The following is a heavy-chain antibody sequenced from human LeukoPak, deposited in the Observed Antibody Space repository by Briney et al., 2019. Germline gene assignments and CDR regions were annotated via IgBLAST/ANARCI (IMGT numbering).Heavy chain of an antibody. D-gene: IGHD1-26*01. CDR3: ARDIGGSYTAIDY. CDR2: ISSSSAHI. V-gene: IGHV3-21*01. J-gene: IGHJ4*02. CDR1: GFTFSSYS. Sequence: GGSLRLSCAASGFTFSSYSMNWVRQAPGKGLEWVSFISSSSAHINYADSVKGRFTISRDNPRNSLYLQMNSLRAEDTAVYYCARDIGGSYTAIDYWGQGTLVTVSS.